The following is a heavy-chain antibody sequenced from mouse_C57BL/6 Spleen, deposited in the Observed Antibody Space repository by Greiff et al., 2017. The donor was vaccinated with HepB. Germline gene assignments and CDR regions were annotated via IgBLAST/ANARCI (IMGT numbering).Heavy chain of an antibody. CDR3: ARQGVVATNFDY. V-gene: IGHV1-26*01. CDR1: GYTFTDYY. D-gene: IGHD1-1*01. CDR2: INPNNGGT. Sequence: VQLQQSGPELVKPGASVKISCKASGYTFTDYYMNWVKQSHGKSLEWIGDINPNNGGTSYNQKFKGKATLTVDKSSSTAYMELRSLTSEDSAVYYCARQGVVATNFDYWGQGTTLTVSS. J-gene: IGHJ2*01.